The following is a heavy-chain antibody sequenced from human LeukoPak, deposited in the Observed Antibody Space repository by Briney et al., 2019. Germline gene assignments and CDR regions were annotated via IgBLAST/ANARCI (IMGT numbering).Heavy chain of an antibody. CDR2: ISSSGSTR. D-gene: IGHD3-10*01. Sequence: GGSLRLSCAASGFTFSSYEMNWVRQAPGKGLEWVSYISSSGSTRYYADSVKGRFTISRDSAKNSLYLQINSLRAEDTALYYCARDSGITLLRGVIDYWGQGTLVTVSS. J-gene: IGHJ4*02. CDR3: ARDSGITLLRGVIDY. V-gene: IGHV3-48*03. CDR1: GFTFSSYE.